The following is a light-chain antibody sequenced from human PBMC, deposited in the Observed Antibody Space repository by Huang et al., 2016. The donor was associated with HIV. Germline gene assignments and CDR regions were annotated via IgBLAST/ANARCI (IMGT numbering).Light chain of an antibody. J-gene: IGKJ1*01. V-gene: IGKV3D-15*01. CDR3: QQYSNWPRT. Sequence: EIVMTQSPATLSVSPGERATLSCRASHSVGGNLAWYQQKPGQAPRLLIYDTSNRATGIPARFTGSGSGTDFTLTISGLESEDFAVYYCQQYSNWPRTFGQGTKVEIK. CDR1: HSVGGN. CDR2: DTS.